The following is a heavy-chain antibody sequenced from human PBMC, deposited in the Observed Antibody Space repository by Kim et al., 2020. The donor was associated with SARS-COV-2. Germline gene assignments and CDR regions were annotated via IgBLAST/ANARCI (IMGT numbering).Heavy chain of an antibody. D-gene: IGHD2-2*02. CDR2: MNPNSGNT. Sequence: ASVKVSCKASGYTFTSYDINWVRQATGQGLEWMGWMNPNSGNTGYAQKFQGRVTMTRNTSISTAYMELSSLRSEDTAVYYCARSLKVRTSYTAHRGNWFDPWGQGTLVTVSS. CDR1: GYTFTSYD. V-gene: IGHV1-8*01. CDR3: ARSLKVRTSYTAHRGNWFDP. J-gene: IGHJ5*02.